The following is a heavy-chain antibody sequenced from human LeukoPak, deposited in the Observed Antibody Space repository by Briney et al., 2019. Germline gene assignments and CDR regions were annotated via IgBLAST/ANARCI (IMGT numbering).Heavy chain of an antibody. CDR3: AKDYDYGFVY. CDR1: GFTFDDYA. J-gene: IGHJ4*02. D-gene: IGHD4-17*01. V-gene: IGHV3-9*01. CDR2: ISWNIDNI. Sequence: GRSLRLSCAASGFTFDDYAMHWVRQAPGKGLEWVSGISWNIDNIDYADSVRGRFTISRDNAKNSLYLQMNSLRAEDTALYYCAKDYDYGFVYWGQGTLVTVSS.